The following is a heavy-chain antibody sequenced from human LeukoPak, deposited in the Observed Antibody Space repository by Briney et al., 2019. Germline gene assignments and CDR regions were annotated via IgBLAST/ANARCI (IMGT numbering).Heavy chain of an antibody. J-gene: IGHJ4*02. CDR1: GFTFSSYG. V-gene: IGHV3-33*01. CDR3: ARDEGIAAAGIKQWLASYYFDY. CDR2: IWYDGSNK. Sequence: PGRSLRLSCAASGFTFSSYGMHWVRQAPGKGLEWVAVIWYDGSNKYYADSVKGRFTISRDNSKNTLYLQMNSLRAEDTAVYYCARDEGIAAAGIKQWLASYYFDYWGQGTLVTVSS. D-gene: IGHD6-13*01.